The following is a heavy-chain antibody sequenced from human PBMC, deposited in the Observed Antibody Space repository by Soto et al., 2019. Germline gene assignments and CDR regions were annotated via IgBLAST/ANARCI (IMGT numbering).Heavy chain of an antibody. CDR2: IYYSGST. CDR1: GGSISSGDYF. CDR3: ARDAAGIGGDYYYYYAMDV. V-gene: IGHV4-30-4*01. D-gene: IGHD1-26*01. Sequence: SETLSLTCTVSGGSISSGDYFWSWIRQPPGKGLEWIGYIYYSGSTFYNPSLESRVTMSVDTSKNQFSLKLSSVTAADTAVYYCARDAAGIGGDYYYYYAMDVWGQGTTVTFSS. J-gene: IGHJ6*02.